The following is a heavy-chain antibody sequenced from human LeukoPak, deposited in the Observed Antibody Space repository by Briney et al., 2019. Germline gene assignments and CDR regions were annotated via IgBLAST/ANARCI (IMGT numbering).Heavy chain of an antibody. CDR1: GYTFTSYY. CDR3: ARDRSVSAANYYFDY. J-gene: IGHJ4*02. D-gene: IGHD2-2*01. V-gene: IGHV1-46*01. CDR2: INPSGGGT. Sequence: ASVTVSCKASGYTFTSYYMHWVRQAPGQGLEGMGIINPSGGGTSYAQKFQGRVTMTRDMSTSTVYMELSSLRSEDTAVYYCARDRSVSAANYYFDYWGQGTLVTVSS.